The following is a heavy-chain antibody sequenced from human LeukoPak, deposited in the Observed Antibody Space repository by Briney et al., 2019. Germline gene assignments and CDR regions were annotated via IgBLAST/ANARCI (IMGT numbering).Heavy chain of an antibody. Sequence: SQTLSLTCTVSGGSISSDDYYWSWIRQPPGKGLEWIGSIYYSGSTYYNPSLKSRVTISVDTSKNQFSLKLSSVTAADTAVYYCARQGTSSGWYFYYFDYWGQGTLVTVSS. CDR1: GGSISSDDYY. J-gene: IGHJ4*02. V-gene: IGHV4-39*01. CDR2: IYYSGST. D-gene: IGHD6-19*01. CDR3: ARQGTSSGWYFYYFDY.